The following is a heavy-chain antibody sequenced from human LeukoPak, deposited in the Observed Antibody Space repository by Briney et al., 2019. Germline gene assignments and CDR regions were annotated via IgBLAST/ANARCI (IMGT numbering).Heavy chain of an antibody. CDR1: GGSISSSSYY. D-gene: IGHD3-3*01. V-gene: IGHV4-39*01. Sequence: SETLSLTCTVSGGSISSSSYYWGWIRQPPGKGLEWIGSIYYSGSTYYNPSLKSRVTISVDTSKNQFSLKLSSVTAADTAVYYCARSKAIFGVVITRSDYWGQGTLVTVSS. J-gene: IGHJ4*02. CDR2: IYYSGST. CDR3: ARSKAIFGVVITRSDY.